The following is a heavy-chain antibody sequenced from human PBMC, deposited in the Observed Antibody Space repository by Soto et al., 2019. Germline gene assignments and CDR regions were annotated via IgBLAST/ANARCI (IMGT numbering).Heavy chain of an antibody. D-gene: IGHD2-2*01. CDR3: ARDRGVVVRPYYYGMDV. Sequence: EVQLVESGGGLVQPGGSLRLSCAASGFTFSSYWMHWVRQAPGKGLVWVSRINSDGSSTSYADSVKGRFTISRDNAKNTLYLQMNSLRAEDTAVYYCARDRGVVVRPYYYGMDVWGQGTTVTVSS. V-gene: IGHV3-74*01. J-gene: IGHJ6*02. CDR2: INSDGSST. CDR1: GFTFSSYW.